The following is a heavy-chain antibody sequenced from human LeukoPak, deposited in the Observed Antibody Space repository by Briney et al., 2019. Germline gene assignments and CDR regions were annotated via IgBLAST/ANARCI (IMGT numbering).Heavy chain of an antibody. V-gene: IGHV4-34*01. D-gene: IGHD2-8*01. CDR2: SGHRGGT. CDR3: AKNGQSGFSFDP. J-gene: IGHJ5*02. Sequence: SETLSLTCAVYGGSLNGHYWSWLRQPPGKGLEWIGESGHRGGTKFNPSLKSRVTISADTSKNQFSLKMSSVTAADTAIYYCAKNGQSGFSFDPWGQGTLVTVSS. CDR1: GGSLNGHY.